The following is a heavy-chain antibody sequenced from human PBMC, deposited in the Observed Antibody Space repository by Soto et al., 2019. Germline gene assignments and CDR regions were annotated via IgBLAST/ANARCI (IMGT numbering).Heavy chain of an antibody. V-gene: IGHV4-4*07. D-gene: IGHD1-7*01. CDR3: ERASADNWDYEPD. CDR2: IYTSGNT. Sequence: PSETLSLTCTVSGGSISSYHWSWIRQSAGKGLEWIGRIYTSGNTHYNPSLKSRVTVSIDTSKNQFVLTVNSVTAADSAGYYCERASADNWDYEPDRGQPTPGTVSA. CDR1: GGSISSYH. J-gene: IGHJ4*02.